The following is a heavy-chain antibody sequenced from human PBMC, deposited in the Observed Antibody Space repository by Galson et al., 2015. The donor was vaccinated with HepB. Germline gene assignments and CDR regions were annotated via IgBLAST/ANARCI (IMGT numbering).Heavy chain of an antibody. D-gene: IGHD6-13*01. V-gene: IGHV5-51*01. Sequence: QSGAEVKKPGESLKISCKGSGYSFTSYWIGWVRQMPGKGLEWMGIIYPGDSDTRYSPSFQGQVTISADKSISTAYLQWSSLKASDTAMYYCARLGCSSSWYVGYFDYWGQGTLVTVSS. CDR1: GYSFTSYW. CDR2: IYPGDSDT. CDR3: ARLGCSSSWYVGYFDY. J-gene: IGHJ4*02.